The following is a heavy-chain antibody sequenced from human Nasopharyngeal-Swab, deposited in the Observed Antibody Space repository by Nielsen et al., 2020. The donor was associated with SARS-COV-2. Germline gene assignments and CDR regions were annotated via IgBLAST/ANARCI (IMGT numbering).Heavy chain of an antibody. CDR3: ARSIAAAGNLPRIRVFPDV. V-gene: IGHV4-34*01. D-gene: IGHD6-13*01. J-gene: IGHJ6*04. CDR2: INHSGST. Sequence: WIRQPPGKGLEWIGEINHSGSTNYNPSLKSRVTISVDTSKNQFSLKLSSVTAADTAVYYCARSIAAAGNLPRIRVFPDVWGKGTTVTVSS.